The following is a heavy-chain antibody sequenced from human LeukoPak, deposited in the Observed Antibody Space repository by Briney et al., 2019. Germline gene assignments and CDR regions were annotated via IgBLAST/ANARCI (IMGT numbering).Heavy chain of an antibody. D-gene: IGHD3-3*01. CDR2: IYYSGST. CDR3: ARGNPYYDFWSGPISNGMDV. CDR1: GGSIISYY. V-gene: IGHV4-59*01. Sequence: SETLSLTCTVSGGSIISYYWSWIRQPPGKGLEWIGYIYYSGSTNYNPSLKSRVTISVDTSKNQFSLKLSSVTAADTAVYYCARGNPYYDFWSGPISNGMDVWGQGTTVTVSS. J-gene: IGHJ6*02.